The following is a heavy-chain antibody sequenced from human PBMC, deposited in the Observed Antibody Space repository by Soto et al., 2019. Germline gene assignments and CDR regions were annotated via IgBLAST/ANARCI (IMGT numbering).Heavy chain of an antibody. CDR1: GGTFSSYA. D-gene: IGHD2-15*01. CDR3: ARKDCSDGSCYEYFQH. Sequence: QVQLVQSGAEVKKPGSSVKVSCKASGGTFSSYAISWVRQAPGQGLEWMGGIIRMFGTANYAQKFQGRVTIIADDSTSTAYMELSSLRSEDTAVYYCARKDCSDGSCYEYFQHWGQGTLVTVSS. V-gene: IGHV1-69*01. CDR2: IIRMFGTA. J-gene: IGHJ1*01.